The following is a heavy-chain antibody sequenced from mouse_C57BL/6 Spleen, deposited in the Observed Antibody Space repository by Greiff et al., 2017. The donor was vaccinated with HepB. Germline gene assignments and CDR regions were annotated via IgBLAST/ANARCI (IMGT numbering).Heavy chain of an antibody. V-gene: IGHV3-6*01. CDR3: ARVYSSHYAMDY. J-gene: IGHJ4*01. D-gene: IGHD2-5*01. CDR1: GYSITSGYY. CDR2: ISYDGSN. Sequence: EVQLQQSGPGLVKPSQSLSLTCSVTGYSITSGYYWNWIRQFPGNKLEWMGYISYDGSNNYNPSLKNRISITRDTSKNQFFLKLNSVTTEDTATYYCARVYSSHYAMDYWGQGTSVTVSS.